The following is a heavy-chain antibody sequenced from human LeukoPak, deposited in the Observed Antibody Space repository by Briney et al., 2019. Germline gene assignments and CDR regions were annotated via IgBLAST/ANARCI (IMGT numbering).Heavy chain of an antibody. CDR2: INHSGST. CDR3: ARGRRRVVPAAIGGHYYYGMDV. J-gene: IGHJ6*02. V-gene: IGHV4-34*01. D-gene: IGHD2-2*01. Sequence: SETLSLTCAVYGGSFSGSYWSWIRQPPGKGLEWIGEINHSGSTNYNPSLKSRVTISVDTSKNQFSLKLSSVTAADTAVYYCARGRRRVVPAAIGGHYYYGMDVWGQGTTVTVSS. CDR1: GGSFSGSY.